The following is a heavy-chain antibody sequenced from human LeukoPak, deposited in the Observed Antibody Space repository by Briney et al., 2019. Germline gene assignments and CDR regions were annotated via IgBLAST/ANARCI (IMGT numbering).Heavy chain of an antibody. J-gene: IGHJ4*02. D-gene: IGHD1-26*01. V-gene: IGHV3-33*06. CDR1: GFTFTTHG. Sequence: GTSLRHSRAASGFTFTTHGMHWVRQAPGKGLEWVADLWSGGNNKYYSDSVKGRFTISRDNAKNRWYLEKKSLRAEDTVVYYCGKDGQVGCIGYFDYRGQGPLVTVSS. CDR2: LWSGGNNK. CDR3: GKDGQVGCIGYFDY.